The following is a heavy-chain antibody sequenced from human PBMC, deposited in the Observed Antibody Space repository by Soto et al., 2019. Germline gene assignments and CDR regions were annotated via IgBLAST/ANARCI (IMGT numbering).Heavy chain of an antibody. Sequence: GGSLRLSCASSGFTFISYAMHWVRQAPGKGLEWVAVISYDGSNKYYADSVKGRFTISRDNSKNTLYLQMNSLRAEDTAVYYCARALGALYGMDVWGQGTTVTVSS. CDR1: GFTFISYA. V-gene: IGHV3-30-3*01. J-gene: IGHJ6*02. CDR3: ARALGALYGMDV. CDR2: ISYDGSNK.